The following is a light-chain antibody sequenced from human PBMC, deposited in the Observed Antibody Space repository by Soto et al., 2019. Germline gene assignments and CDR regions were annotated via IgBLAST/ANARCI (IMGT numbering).Light chain of an antibody. CDR1: QGISSW. CDR3: QQANSFPLT. CDR2: TAS. Sequence: DIQMTQSPSSVSASVGDRVTITCRASQGISSWLAWYQQKPGQAPNLLIHTASSLQSGVPSRFSGSGSGTDFTLTISSLQTEEFAAYYWQQANSFPLTFGGGTKVEIK. J-gene: IGKJ4*01. V-gene: IGKV1-12*01.